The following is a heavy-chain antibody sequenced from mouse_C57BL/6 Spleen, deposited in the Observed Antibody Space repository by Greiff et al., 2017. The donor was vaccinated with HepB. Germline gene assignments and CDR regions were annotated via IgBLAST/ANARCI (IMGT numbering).Heavy chain of an antibody. CDR2: IYPGSGNT. CDR3: ARTTAQATSWFAY. V-gene: IGHV1-76*01. CDR1: GYTFTDYY. Sequence: VKLLESGAELVRPGASVKLSCKASGYTFTDYYINWVKQRPGQGLEWIARIYPGSGNTYYNEKFKGKATLTAEKSSSTAYMQLSSLTSEDSAVYFCARTTAQATSWFAYWGQGTLVTVSA. J-gene: IGHJ3*01. D-gene: IGHD3-2*02.